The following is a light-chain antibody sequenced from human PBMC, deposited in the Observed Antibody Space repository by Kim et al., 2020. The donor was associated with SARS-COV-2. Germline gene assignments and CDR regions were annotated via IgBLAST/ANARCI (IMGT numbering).Light chain of an antibody. CDR3: QVWDSSSDHVV. J-gene: IGLJ2*01. CDR2: YDS. Sequence: SYELTQPPSVSVAPGETARITCGENNIGSKSVHWYQQKPGQAPVQVIYYDSDRPSGIPERFSGSNSGNTATLTISRVEAGDEAEYYCQVWDSSSDHVVFGGGTQLTVL. CDR1: NIGSKS. V-gene: IGLV3-21*04.